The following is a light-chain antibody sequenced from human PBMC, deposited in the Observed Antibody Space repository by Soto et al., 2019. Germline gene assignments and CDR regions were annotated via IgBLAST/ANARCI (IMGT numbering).Light chain of an antibody. V-gene: IGLV2-14*01. CDR2: DVS. J-gene: IGLJ2*01. Sequence: QSALTQPASVSGSPGQSITISCTGTSSDVGGYNYVSWYQQHPGKAPKLMIYDVSNRPSGVSNPFSGSKSGNTASLTISGLHAEDDADDYCSSYTSSSTYVVFGGGTKLTVL. CDR1: SSDVGGYNY. CDR3: SSYTSSSTYVV.